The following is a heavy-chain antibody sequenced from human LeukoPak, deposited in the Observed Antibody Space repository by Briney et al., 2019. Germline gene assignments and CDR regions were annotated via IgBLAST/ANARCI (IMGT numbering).Heavy chain of an antibody. D-gene: IGHD2-21*01. CDR3: ARSRNPRGREWWWQKKDYYYGMDV. CDR1: GFTFSSYA. CDR2: GSGSGSST. J-gene: IGHJ6*02. Sequence: PGGSLRLSCAASGFTFSSYAMSWVRQAPGKGQEWVSAGSGSGSSTYYADAVKGRFTISRDNSKNTLYLQMNSLRAEDTAVYYCARSRNPRGREWWWQKKDYYYGMDVWGQGTTVTVSS. V-gene: IGHV3-23*01.